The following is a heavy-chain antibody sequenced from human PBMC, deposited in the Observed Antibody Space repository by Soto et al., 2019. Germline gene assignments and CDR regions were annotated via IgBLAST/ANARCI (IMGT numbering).Heavy chain of an antibody. CDR1: GFTFSSYA. Sequence: QVQLVESGGGVVQPWRSLRLSCAASGFTFSSYAMHWVRQAPGKGLEWVAVISYDGSNKYYADSVKGRFTISRDNSKNTMYLQMNSLRAEDTAVYYCAREGYYDSSGLDYWGQGTLVTVSS. CDR2: ISYDGSNK. D-gene: IGHD3-22*01. J-gene: IGHJ4*02. V-gene: IGHV3-30*14. CDR3: AREGYYDSSGLDY.